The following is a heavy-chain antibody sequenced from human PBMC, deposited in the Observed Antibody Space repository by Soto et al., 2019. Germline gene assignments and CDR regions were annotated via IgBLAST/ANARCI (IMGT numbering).Heavy chain of an antibody. V-gene: IGHV3-48*01. J-gene: IGHJ4*02. CDR2: ISSSSGTT. CDR3: ARYSSGWAYYFDY. CDR1: GFTFSSYS. D-gene: IGHD6-19*01. Sequence: EVQLVESGGGLVRPGGSLRLSCAASGFTFSSYSMNWVRQAPGKGLEWVSYISSSSGTTYHADSVKGRFTISRDNAKNSLYMQMNSLRAEYTAVYYCARYSSGWAYYFDYWGQGTLVTVSS.